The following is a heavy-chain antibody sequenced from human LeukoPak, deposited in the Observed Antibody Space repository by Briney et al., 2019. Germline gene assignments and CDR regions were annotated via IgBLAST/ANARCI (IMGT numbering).Heavy chain of an antibody. CDR3: ARDLPRVTMVRGVNDY. D-gene: IGHD3-10*01. Sequence: ASVNVSFKSSGYTFTSYGISWVRQAPGQGLEWMGWISAYNGNTNYAQKLQGRVTMTTDTSTSTAYMELRSLRSDDTAVYYCARDLPRVTMVRGVNDYWGQGTLVTGSS. CDR2: ISAYNGNT. J-gene: IGHJ4*02. V-gene: IGHV1-18*01. CDR1: GYTFTSYG.